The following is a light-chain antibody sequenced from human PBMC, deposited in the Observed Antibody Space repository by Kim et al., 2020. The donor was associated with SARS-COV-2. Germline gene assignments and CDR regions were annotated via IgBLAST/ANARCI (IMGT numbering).Light chain of an antibody. CDR3: QQREDWPLT. V-gene: IGKV3-11*01. CDR2: DAS. J-gene: IGKJ4*01. CDR1: QSIGTS. Sequence: WSPGERATLYCRASQSIGTSLAWFQQKPAQAPRLLIHDASDRATGIPARFSGSGSGTAFTLTISSLQPEDFAVYYCQQREDWPLTFGGGTKVDIK.